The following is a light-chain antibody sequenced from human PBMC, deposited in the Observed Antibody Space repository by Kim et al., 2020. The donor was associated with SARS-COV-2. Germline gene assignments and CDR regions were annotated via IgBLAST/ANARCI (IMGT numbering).Light chain of an antibody. V-gene: IGLV1-44*01. CDR3: GAWDDSLNGLV. CDR2: NYN. Sequence: GQSVTISCSGSSSNIGRNSVNWYQQLPGTAPKLLIYNYNQRPSGVPDRFSDSKSGTSASLAISGLQTEDEADYCCGAWDDSLNGLVFGGGTKLTVL. J-gene: IGLJ2*01. CDR1: SSNIGRNS.